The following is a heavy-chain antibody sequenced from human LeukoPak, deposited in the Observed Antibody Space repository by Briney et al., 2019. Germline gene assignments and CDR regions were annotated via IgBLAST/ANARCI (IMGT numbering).Heavy chain of an antibody. CDR1: GFTFSSYG. CDR2: IWYDGSNK. V-gene: IGHV3-33*01. CDR3: ARDSSGWLEIDY. D-gene: IGHD6-19*01. J-gene: IGHJ4*02. Sequence: GGSLRLPCAASGFTFSSYGMHWVRQAPGKGLEWVAVIWYDGSNKYYADSVKGRFTISRDNSKNTLYLQMNSLRAEDTAVYYCARDSSGWLEIDYWGQGTLVTVSS.